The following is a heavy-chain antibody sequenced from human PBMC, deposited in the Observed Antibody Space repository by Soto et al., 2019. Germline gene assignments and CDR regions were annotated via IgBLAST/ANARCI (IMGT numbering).Heavy chain of an antibody. Sequence: GGSLRLSCAASGFTFSSYGMHWVRQAPGKGLEWVAVIWYDGSNKYYADSVKGRFTISRDNSKNTLYLQMNSLRAEDTAVYYCARDPGIVPLYYMDVWGKGTTVTVSS. CDR2: IWYDGSNK. V-gene: IGHV3-33*01. D-gene: IGHD3-10*01. J-gene: IGHJ6*03. CDR3: ARDPGIVPLYYMDV. CDR1: GFTFSSYG.